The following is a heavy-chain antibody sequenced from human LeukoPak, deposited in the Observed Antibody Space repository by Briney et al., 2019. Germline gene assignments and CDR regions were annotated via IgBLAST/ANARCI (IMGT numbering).Heavy chain of an antibody. V-gene: IGHV3-23*01. CDR2: ISGSGGST. Sequence: GGSLRLSCAASGVTFNNYAMNWVRQAPGKGLEWGSGISGSGGSTYYADSVKGRFTISRDNSNNTLYLQMNSLRAEDTAVYHCAKDTHVVLWFGELLSPIDYWGQGTLVTVSS. J-gene: IGHJ4*02. CDR3: AKDTHVVLWFGELLSPIDY. CDR1: GVTFNNYA. D-gene: IGHD3-10*01.